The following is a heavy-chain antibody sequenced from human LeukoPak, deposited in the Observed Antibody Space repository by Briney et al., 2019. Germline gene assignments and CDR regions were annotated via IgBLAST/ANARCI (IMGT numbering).Heavy chain of an antibody. D-gene: IGHD6-13*01. J-gene: IGHJ3*02. Sequence: GGSLRLSCAASGFTFSGSALNWVRQAPGKGLEWVSHISGSGISTYYADSVKGRFTISRDNSKNTLYLQMNSLRAEDTAVYYCAKDRSIAAGDDAFDIWGQGTLVTVSS. V-gene: IGHV3-23*01. CDR2: ISGSGIST. CDR1: GFTFSGSA. CDR3: AKDRSIAAGDDAFDI.